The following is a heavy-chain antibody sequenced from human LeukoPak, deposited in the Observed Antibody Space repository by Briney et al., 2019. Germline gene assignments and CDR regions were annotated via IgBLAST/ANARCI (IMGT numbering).Heavy chain of an antibody. CDR1: GGTFSSYA. J-gene: IGHJ4*02. D-gene: IGHD2-2*01. CDR2: IIPIFGTA. V-gene: IGHV1-69*06. CDR3: ARDPHLYCSSTSCYFNDY. Sequence: GASVKVSCKASGGTFSSYAISWVRQAPGQGLEWMGGIIPIFGTANYAQKFQGRVTITADKSTSIAYMELSSLRSEDTAVYYCARDPHLYCSSTSCYFNDYWGQGTLVTVSS.